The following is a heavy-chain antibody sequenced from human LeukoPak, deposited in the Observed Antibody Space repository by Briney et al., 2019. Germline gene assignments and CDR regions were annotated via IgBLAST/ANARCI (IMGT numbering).Heavy chain of an antibody. V-gene: IGHV1-69*01. Sequence: SVKVSCKASGGTFSSYAISWVRQAPGQGLEWMGGIIPIFGTANYAQKFQGRVTITADESTSTAYMELSSLRSEDTAVYYCARGSPGIAAAGTYGYWGQGTLVTVSS. J-gene: IGHJ4*02. CDR2: IIPIFGTA. CDR3: ARGSPGIAAAGTYGY. D-gene: IGHD6-13*01. CDR1: GGTFSSYA.